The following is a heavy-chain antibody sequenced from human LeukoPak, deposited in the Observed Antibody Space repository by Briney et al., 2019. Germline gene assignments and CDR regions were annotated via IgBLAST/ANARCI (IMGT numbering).Heavy chain of an antibody. V-gene: IGHV3-7*03. D-gene: IGHD2-15*01. CDR1: GLTFSRYW. Sequence: GGSLRLSCAAAGLTFSRYWLTWVRQAPGKGLEWVANINQDGSEENYVDSVRGRFTISRDNAKNSLYLQMNSLRAEDTAVYYCARDFGLRCSGGTCYSVYYYGMDVWGKGTTVTVSS. CDR3: ARDFGLRCSGGTCYSVYYYGMDV. CDR2: INQDGSEE. J-gene: IGHJ6*04.